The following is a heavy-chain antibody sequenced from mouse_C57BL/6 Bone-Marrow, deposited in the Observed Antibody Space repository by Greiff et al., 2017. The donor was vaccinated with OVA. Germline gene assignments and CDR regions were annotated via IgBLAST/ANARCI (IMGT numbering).Heavy chain of an antibody. CDR3: ARDGVTGSFDY. CDR2: ISDGGSYT. Sequence: EVMLVESGGGLVKPGGSLKLSCAASGFTFSSYAMSWVRQTPEKRLEWVATISDGGSYTYYPDNVKGRFTISRDNAKNNLYLQMSHLKSEDTAMYYCARDGVTGSFDYWGQGTTLTVSS. CDR1: GFTFSSYA. J-gene: IGHJ2*01. D-gene: IGHD4-1*01. V-gene: IGHV5-4*01.